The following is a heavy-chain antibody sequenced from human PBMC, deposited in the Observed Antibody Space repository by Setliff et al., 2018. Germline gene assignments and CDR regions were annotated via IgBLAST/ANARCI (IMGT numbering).Heavy chain of an antibody. CDR3: ARGPVMIVATGYFDY. J-gene: IGHJ4*02. D-gene: IGHD3-22*01. CDR2: IYTSGST. V-gene: IGHV4-61*02. CDR1: GGSISSGSYY. Sequence: PSETLSLTCTVSGGSISSGSYYWSWIRQPAGKGLEWIGRIYTSGSTNYNPSLKSRVTISVDTSKNQFSLKLSSVTAADTAVYYCARGPVMIVATGYFDYWGQGTLVIVSS.